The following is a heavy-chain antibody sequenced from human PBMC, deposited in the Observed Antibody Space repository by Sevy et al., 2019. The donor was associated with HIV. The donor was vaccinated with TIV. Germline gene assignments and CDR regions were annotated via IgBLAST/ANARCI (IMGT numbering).Heavy chain of an antibody. J-gene: IGHJ4*01. D-gene: IGHD6-13*01. V-gene: IGHV3-30-3*01. CDR2: ISYEGTET. Sequence: GGSLRLSCAASGFAFSSHAMHWVRQAPGKGLEWVAVISYEGTETFYAASVVGRFTISRENSKNMLSLQTDSLRPEDTAVYYCARDGGYSIKWYPLYWGHGTLVTVSS. CDR1: GFAFSSHA. CDR3: ARDGGYSIKWYPLY.